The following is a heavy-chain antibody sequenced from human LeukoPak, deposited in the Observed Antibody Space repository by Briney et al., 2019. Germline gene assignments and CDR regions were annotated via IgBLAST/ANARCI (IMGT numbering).Heavy chain of an antibody. V-gene: IGHV3-48*03. D-gene: IGHD3-10*01. CDR2: ISSSGSTI. J-gene: IGHJ6*03. Sequence: GGSLRLSCAASGFTFSSYEMNWVRQAPGKGLEWVSYISSSGSTIYYADSVKGRFTISRDNAKNSLYLQMNSLRAEDTAVYYCARDYYGSGSYYGVKNYYYMDVWGKGTTVTVSS. CDR1: GFTFSSYE. CDR3: ARDYYGSGSYYGVKNYYYMDV.